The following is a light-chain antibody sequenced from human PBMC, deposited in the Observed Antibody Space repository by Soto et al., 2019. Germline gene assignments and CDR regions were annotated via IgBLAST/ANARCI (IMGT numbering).Light chain of an antibody. CDR2: GAS. V-gene: IGKV3-20*01. CDR1: QSVSSNY. CDR3: QQHGCSPIT. J-gene: IGKJ5*01. Sequence: VLRYSAGTLFFYPKERSIVYGSASQSVSSNYLAWYQQKPGQAPRLLIYGASTRATGIPDRFSGSGSGTDFTLTISRLEPEDFAVYYCQQHGCSPITVGQGTRLEIK.